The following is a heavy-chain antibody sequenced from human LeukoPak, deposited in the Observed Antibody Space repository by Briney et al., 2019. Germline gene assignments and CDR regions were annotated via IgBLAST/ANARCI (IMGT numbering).Heavy chain of an antibody. J-gene: IGHJ4*02. CDR3: TRAPSSGPFDY. CDR1: GYTFTGYD. Sequence: GASVKLSCKASGYTFTGYDIHWVRQAPGQGLEWMGWMNPNSGGTVYAEKFQGRVTMTRDTSISTAYMELSRLRSDDTALHYCTRAPSSGPFDYWGQGTLVTVSS. V-gene: IGHV1-2*02. D-gene: IGHD3-22*01. CDR2: MNPNSGGT.